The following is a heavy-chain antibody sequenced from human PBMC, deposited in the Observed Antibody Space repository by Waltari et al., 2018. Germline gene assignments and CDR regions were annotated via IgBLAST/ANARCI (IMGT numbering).Heavy chain of an antibody. CDR3: ARVRDIVLVVGSTQKRNEFDA. CDR1: GYSFTNFG. Sequence: QVQLVQSGPEVKRPGASVKVSCKASGYSFTNFGISWVRQAPGQGLEWMGWISPYNDNTNYAQSRQCRVTMTTDTYTNTAYLELRSLNSDDTAVYFCARVRDIVLVVGSTQKRNEFDAWGQGTLVTVSS. CDR2: ISPYNDNT. V-gene: IGHV1-18*01. J-gene: IGHJ5*02. D-gene: IGHD2-8*02.